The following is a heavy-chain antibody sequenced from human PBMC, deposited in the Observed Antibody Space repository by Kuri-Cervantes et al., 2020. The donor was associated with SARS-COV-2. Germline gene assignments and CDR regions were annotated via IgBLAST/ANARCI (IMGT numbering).Heavy chain of an antibody. J-gene: IGHJ4*02. CDR2: ISFDGADI. CDR3: ARAVGSSTGWYLAPVY. D-gene: IGHD6-19*01. Sequence: GESLKISCAASGFSFSHYAMHWVRQAPGTGLEWVAVISFDGADIHYADSVKGRFTISRDNPKNTLYLQMNSLRVEETAVYYCARAVGSSTGWYLAPVYWGQGTLVTVSS. V-gene: IGHV3-30-3*01. CDR1: GFSFSHYA.